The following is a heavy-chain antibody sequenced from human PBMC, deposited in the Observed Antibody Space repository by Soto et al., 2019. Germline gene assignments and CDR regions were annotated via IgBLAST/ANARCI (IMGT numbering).Heavy chain of an antibody. CDR2: ISGSGGNT. J-gene: IGHJ4*02. CDR1: GFTLRRYA. Sequence: GGSLRLPSTASGFTLRRYALRVGRQAPGKGLEWVSAISGSGGNTYYAASVKGRFTISRDNSKNTLYLQMNSLRAEDTAVYCCAMGPGGGWLQQNFFAYWGRGSLDPVSS. V-gene: IGHV3-23*01. D-gene: IGHD5-12*01. CDR3: AMGPGGGWLQQNFFAY.